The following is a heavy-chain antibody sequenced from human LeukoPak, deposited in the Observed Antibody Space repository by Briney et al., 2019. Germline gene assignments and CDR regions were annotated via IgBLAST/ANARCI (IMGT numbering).Heavy chain of an antibody. CDR2: INPNSGGT. V-gene: IGHV1-2*06. Sequence: ASVKVSCKASGYTFNSYGISWVRQAPGQGLEWMGRINPNSGGTNYAQEFQGRVTMTRDTSISTAYMELSRLRSDDTAVYYCARAAWDTAMVTFDYWGQGTLVTVSS. CDR3: ARAAWDTAMVTFDY. D-gene: IGHD5-18*01. CDR1: GYTFNSYG. J-gene: IGHJ4*02.